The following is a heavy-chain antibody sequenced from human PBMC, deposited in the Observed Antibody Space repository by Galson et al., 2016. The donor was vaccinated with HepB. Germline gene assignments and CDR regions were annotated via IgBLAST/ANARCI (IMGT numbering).Heavy chain of an antibody. D-gene: IGHD3-3*02. J-gene: IGHJ4*02. CDR3: ARGIRSVSSRDSILGRYFDY. V-gene: IGHV4-61*01. CDR2: IYYSGPP. CDR1: GGSVSSASYY. Sequence: SETLSLTCTVSGGSVSSASYYWTWIRQTPGKGLEWIGYIYYSGPPNYNPPLKSRVTISVDRSKNQFSLKLTSVTAADTALYYCARGIRSVSSRDSILGRYFDYWGQGTLVTVSS.